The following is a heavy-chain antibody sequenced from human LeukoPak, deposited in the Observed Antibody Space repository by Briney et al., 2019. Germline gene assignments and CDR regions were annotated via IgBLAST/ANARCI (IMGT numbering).Heavy chain of an antibody. CDR2: INPNGGNT. D-gene: IGHD6-13*01. V-gene: IGHV3-20*04. CDR1: GFTFDDYG. CDR3: ARVGSSTYFYYYMDV. J-gene: IGHJ6*03. Sequence: GGSVRLSCAASGFTFDDYGMSWVRQAPGKGLEWVSGINPNGGNTGYADSVRGRFAISRDNAQNSLYLQMNSLRAEDTAMYFCARVGSSTYFYYYMDVWGKGTTVTVSS.